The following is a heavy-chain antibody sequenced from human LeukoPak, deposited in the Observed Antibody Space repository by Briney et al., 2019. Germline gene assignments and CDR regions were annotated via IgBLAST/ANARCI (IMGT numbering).Heavy chain of an antibody. Sequence: GGSLRLSCVASGLTFSNSWMTWVRQAPGKGLEWVANIKKDGSEKYYVDSVKGRFTISRDNAKNSLYLQMNSLRAEDTAVYYCARIQYYDSSGYAPLGYWGQGTLVTVSS. CDR3: ARIQYYDSSGYAPLGY. J-gene: IGHJ4*02. CDR1: GLTFSNSW. V-gene: IGHV3-7*01. CDR2: IKKDGSEK. D-gene: IGHD3-22*01.